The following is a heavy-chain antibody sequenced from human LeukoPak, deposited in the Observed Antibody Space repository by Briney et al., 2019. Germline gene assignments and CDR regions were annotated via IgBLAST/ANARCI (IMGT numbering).Heavy chain of an antibody. V-gene: IGHV4-39*01. Sequence: SETLSLTCTVSGGSISSSGYYWGWIRQPPGKGLEWIGSIYYSGSTYYNPSLKSRVTISVDTSKNQFSLKLSSVTAADTAVYYCARHGKGSGVKNWGQGTLVTVSS. CDR2: IYYSGST. J-gene: IGHJ4*02. CDR3: ARHGKGSGVKN. D-gene: IGHD2-15*01. CDR1: GGSISSSGYY.